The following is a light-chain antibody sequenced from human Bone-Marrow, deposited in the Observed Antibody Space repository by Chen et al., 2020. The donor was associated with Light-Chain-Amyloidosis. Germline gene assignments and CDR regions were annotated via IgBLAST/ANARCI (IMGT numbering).Light chain of an antibody. J-gene: IGLJ1*01. Sequence: QSALTQPASVSGSPGQSITISCTGTSSDVGGDNHVSWYQQHPDKAPTLMIYEVTNRPSWVPDRVSAARSDNTGSLTISGLQTEDEADYCCSSYTITNNHVFGSGTRVTVL. CDR3: SSYTITNNHV. CDR2: EVT. V-gene: IGLV2-14*01. CDR1: SSDVGGDNH.